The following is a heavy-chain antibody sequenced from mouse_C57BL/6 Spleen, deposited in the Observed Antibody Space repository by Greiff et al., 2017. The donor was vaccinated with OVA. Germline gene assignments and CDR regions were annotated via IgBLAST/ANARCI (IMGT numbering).Heavy chain of an antibody. J-gene: IGHJ4*01. CDR3: ARGDIYYYASYAMDY. Sequence: QVQLKQSGAELVRPGTSVKVSCKASGYAFTNYLIEWVKQRPGQGLEWIGVINPGSGGTNYNEKFKGKATLTADKSSSTAYMQLSSLTSEDSAVYFCARGDIYYYASYAMDYWGQGTSVTVSS. V-gene: IGHV1-54*01. CDR1: GYAFTNYL. D-gene: IGHD1-1*01. CDR2: INPGSGGT.